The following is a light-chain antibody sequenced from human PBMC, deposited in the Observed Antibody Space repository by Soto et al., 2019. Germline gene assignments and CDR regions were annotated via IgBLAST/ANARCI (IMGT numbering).Light chain of an antibody. V-gene: IGKV1-5*01. CDR2: DAS. Sequence: DIQMTQSPSTLSAYIGDRVTITCRASQSIDTWLAWYQQKPGKAPRLLIYDASSLESGVPSRFSGSGSGTEFTFTISSLQRDDFATYYSQQYNSYPRAFGKGSKADIK. J-gene: IGKJ1*01. CDR1: QSIDTW. CDR3: QQYNSYPRA.